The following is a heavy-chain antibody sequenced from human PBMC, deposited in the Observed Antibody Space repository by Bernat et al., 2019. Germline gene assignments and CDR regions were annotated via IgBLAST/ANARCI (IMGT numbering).Heavy chain of an antibody. Sequence: QLQLQESGPGLVKPSETLSLTCTVSGGSISSSSYYWGWIRQPPGKGLEWIGGIYYSGSTYYNPSLKSRVTISVDTSKIQFSLKLSAVTAADTAVYYCARHSCDILTGYLFDYWGQGTLVTVSS. CDR1: GGSISSSSYY. J-gene: IGHJ4*02. V-gene: IGHV4-39*01. CDR2: IYYSGST. CDR3: ARHSCDILTGYLFDY. D-gene: IGHD3-9*01.